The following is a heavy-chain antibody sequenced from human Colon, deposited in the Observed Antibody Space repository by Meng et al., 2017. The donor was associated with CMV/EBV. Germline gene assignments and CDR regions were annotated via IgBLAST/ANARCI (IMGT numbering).Heavy chain of an antibody. D-gene: IGHD2-2*01. CDR1: GGSISSYY. CDR2: IYYSGST. J-gene: IGHJ6*02. Sequence: GSLSLSCTVSGGSISSYYWSWIRQPPGKGLEWIGYIYYSGSTNYNPSLKSRVTISVDTSKNQFSLKLSSVTAADTAVYYCARGIVVVPAATEIDYYYGMDVWGQGTTVTVSS. V-gene: IGHV4-59*01. CDR3: ARGIVVVPAATEIDYYYGMDV.